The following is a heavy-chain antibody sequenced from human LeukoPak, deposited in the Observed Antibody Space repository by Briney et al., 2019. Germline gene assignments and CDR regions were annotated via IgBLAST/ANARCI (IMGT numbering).Heavy chain of an antibody. CDR1: GGSITSTNW. J-gene: IGHJ3*02. D-gene: IGHD3-16*01. CDR3: ARDWGI. CDR2: IYHSGST. Sequence: SETLSLTCAVSGGSITSTNWWNWVRQPPGKGPEWIGEIYHSGSTNYNPSLKSRVTISVDKSRNQFSLKLSSVTAADPAVYYCARDWGIWGQGTMVTVSS. V-gene: IGHV4-4*02.